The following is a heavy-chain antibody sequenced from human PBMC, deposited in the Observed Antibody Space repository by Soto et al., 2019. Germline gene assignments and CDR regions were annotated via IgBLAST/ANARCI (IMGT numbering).Heavy chain of an antibody. CDR1: GYTFTGYY. CDR2: INPNSGGT. D-gene: IGHD5-18*01. J-gene: IGHJ6*02. CDR3: ARDTWIQLRTSPVYYYYGMDV. Sequence: ASVKVSCKASGYTFTGYYMHWVRQAPGQGLEWMGWINPNSGGTNYAQKFQGRVTMTRDTSISTAYTELSRLRPDDTAVYYCARDTWIQLRTSPVYYYYGMDVWGQGTTVTVSS. V-gene: IGHV1-2*02.